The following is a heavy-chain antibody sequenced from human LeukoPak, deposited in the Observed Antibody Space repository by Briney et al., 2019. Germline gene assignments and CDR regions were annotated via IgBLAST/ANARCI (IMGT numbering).Heavy chain of an antibody. CDR3: ARGLYDWNHFFDY. CDR2: ICTSGST. D-gene: IGHD1-20*01. CDR1: GGSISSYY. V-gene: IGHV4-4*07. J-gene: IGHJ4*02. Sequence: SETLSLTCTVSGGSISSYYWSWIRQPPGKGLEWIGRICTSGSTSYNPSLKSRVTMSLDTSKSQFSLRLSSVTAADTAVYYCARGLYDWNHFFDYWGQGTLVTVSS.